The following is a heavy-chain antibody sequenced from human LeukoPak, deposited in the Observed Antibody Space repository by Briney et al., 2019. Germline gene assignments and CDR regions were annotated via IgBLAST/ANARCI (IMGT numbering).Heavy chain of an antibody. J-gene: IGHJ4*02. Sequence: TGGSLRLSCAASGFTFSSYSMNWVRQAPGKGLEWVSYISSSTSTIYYADSVKGRFTISRGNAKNSLYLQMNSLRAEDTAVYYCARVAIFGVEQHQGVDYWGQGTLVTVSS. D-gene: IGHD3-3*01. CDR1: GFTFSSYS. V-gene: IGHV3-48*04. CDR2: ISSSTSTI. CDR3: ARVAIFGVEQHQGVDY.